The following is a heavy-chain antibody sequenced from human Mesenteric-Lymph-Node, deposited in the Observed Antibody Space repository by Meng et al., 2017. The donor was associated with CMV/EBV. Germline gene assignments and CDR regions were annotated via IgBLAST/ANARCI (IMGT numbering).Heavy chain of an antibody. J-gene: IGHJ6*02. V-gene: IGHV1-46*01. CDR1: GYTFTSYY. Sequence: ASVKVSCKASGYTFTSYYMHWVRQAPGQGLEWMGIINPSGSSTSYAQKFQGRVTMTRETSISTAYMELSRLRSDDTAVYYCARDPRFDYYGMDVWGQGTTVTVSS. CDR3: ARDPRFDYYGMDV. CDR2: INPSGSST. D-gene: IGHD3-3*01.